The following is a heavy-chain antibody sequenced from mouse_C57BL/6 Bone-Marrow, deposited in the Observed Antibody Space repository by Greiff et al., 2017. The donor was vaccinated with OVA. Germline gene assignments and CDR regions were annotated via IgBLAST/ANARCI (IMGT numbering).Heavy chain of an antibody. CDR2: INPGSGGT. J-gene: IGHJ4*01. Sequence: QVQLQQSGAELVRPGPSVKVSCKASGYAFTNYLIEWVKQRPGQGLEWIGVINPGSGGTNYNEKFKGKATLTADKSSSTAYMQLSSLTSEDSAVYFWAREVGNYGAMDYWGQGTSVTVSS. CDR3: AREVGNYGAMDY. D-gene: IGHD2-1*01. V-gene: IGHV1-54*01. CDR1: GYAFTNYL.